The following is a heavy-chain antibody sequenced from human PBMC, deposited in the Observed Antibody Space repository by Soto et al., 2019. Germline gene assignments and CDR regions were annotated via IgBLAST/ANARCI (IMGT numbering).Heavy chain of an antibody. D-gene: IGHD7-27*01. CDR3: ANSLIPNWGSRGAFDY. V-gene: IGHV2-5*02. Sequence: QITLKESGPTLVKPTQTLTLTCTFSGFSLSTSGVGVGWIRQPPGKSLEWLALIYWDDDKRYSQSLKRRLTITKDTSKNQVVLTMNNMDPVDTATYYCANSLIPNWGSRGAFDYWGQGTLVTVSS. CDR1: GFSLSTSGVG. J-gene: IGHJ4*02. CDR2: IYWDDDK.